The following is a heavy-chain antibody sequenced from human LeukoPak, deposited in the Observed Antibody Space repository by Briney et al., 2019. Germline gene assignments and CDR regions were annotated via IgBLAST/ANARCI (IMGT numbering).Heavy chain of an antibody. CDR1: GFTFSSYS. J-gene: IGHJ3*02. CDR2: ISSSSGYI. V-gene: IGHV3-21*01. D-gene: IGHD3-3*01. Sequence: GGSLRLSCAASGFTFSSYSMNWVRQAPGKGLEWVSSISSSSGYIYYADSVKGRFTISRDNAKNSLYLQMNSLRAEDTAVYYCARDRIRATYDFWSGYLAFDIWGQGTMVTVSS. CDR3: ARDRIRATYDFWSGYLAFDI.